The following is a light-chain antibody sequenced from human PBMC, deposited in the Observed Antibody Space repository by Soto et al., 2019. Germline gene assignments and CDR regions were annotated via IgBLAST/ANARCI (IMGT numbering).Light chain of an antibody. CDR2: DVT. CDR1: SSDVGAYNY. J-gene: IGLJ1*01. CDR3: SSYTASSTRV. V-gene: IGLV2-14*03. Sequence: QSVLTQPASVSGSPGQSITISCTGTSSDVGAYNYVSWYQQYPGRAPKLMIYDVTNRPSGVSNRFSGSKSGNTASLTISGLQAKDEADYYCSSYTASSTRVFGTGTKVTVL.